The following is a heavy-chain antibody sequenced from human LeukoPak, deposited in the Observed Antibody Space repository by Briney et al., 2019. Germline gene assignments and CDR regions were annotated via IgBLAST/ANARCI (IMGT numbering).Heavy chain of an antibody. CDR1: GGSFSGYY. J-gene: IGHJ4*02. Sequence: PSETLSLTCAVYGGSFSGYYWSWIRQPPGKGLEWIGEINHSGSTNYNPSLKSRVNLSVDTSKNQFSLKLSSVTAADMAVYYCARIEGYLDYWGQGTLVTVSS. CDR2: INHSGST. CDR3: ARIEGYLDY. D-gene: IGHD2-21*01. V-gene: IGHV4-34*01.